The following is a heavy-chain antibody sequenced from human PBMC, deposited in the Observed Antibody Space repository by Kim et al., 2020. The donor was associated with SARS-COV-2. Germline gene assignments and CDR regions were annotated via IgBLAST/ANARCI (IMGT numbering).Heavy chain of an antibody. CDR1: GFTVSNNY. J-gene: IGHJ4*02. Sequence: GGSLRLSCAASGFTVSNNYMSWVRQAPGKGLEWVSVIQSGGSTYYADPAKGRLTISRDNSKNTLYLQMSSLRAEDTAAYYCGRSSGSYSFWGYWGQGALVTVSS. V-gene: IGHV3-53*01. D-gene: IGHD1-26*01. CDR2: IQSGGST. CDR3: GRSSGSYSFWGY.